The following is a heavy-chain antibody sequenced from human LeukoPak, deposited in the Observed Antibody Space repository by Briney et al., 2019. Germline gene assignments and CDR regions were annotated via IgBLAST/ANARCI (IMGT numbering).Heavy chain of an antibody. Sequence: SETLSLTCTVSGGSISSYYWSWIRQPAGKGLEWIGRIYTSGSTNYNPSLKSRVTISGDTSKNQFSLKLSSVTAADTAVYYCAREYSRFGLDYFDYWGQGILVTVSS. CDR1: GGSISSYY. D-gene: IGHD3-10*01. CDR2: IYTSGST. CDR3: AREYSRFGLDYFDY. J-gene: IGHJ4*02. V-gene: IGHV4-4*07.